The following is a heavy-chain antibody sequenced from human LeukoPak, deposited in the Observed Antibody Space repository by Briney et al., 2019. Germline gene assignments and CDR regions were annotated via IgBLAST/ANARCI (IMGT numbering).Heavy chain of an antibody. CDR2: INTNTGNP. CDR1: GYTFTGYY. J-gene: IGHJ4*02. CDR3: ARDGGRNPLTRNDY. D-gene: IGHD1-14*01. Sequence: ASVKVSCKASGYTFTGYYMHWVRQAPGQGLEWMGWINTNTGNPTYAQGFTGRFVFSLDTSVSTAYLQISSLKAEDTAVYYCARDGGRNPLTRNDYWGQGTLVTVSS. V-gene: IGHV7-4-1*02.